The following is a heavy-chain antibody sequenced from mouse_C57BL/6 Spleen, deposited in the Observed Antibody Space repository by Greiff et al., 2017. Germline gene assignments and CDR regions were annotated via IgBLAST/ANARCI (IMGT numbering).Heavy chain of an antibody. V-gene: IGHV1-15*01. J-gene: IGHJ2*01. D-gene: IGHD2-4*01. CDR1: GYTFTDYE. Sequence: QVQLQQSGAELVRPGASVTLSCKASGYTFTDYEMHWVKQTPVHGLEWIGAIDPETGGTAYNQKFKGKAILTADKSSSTAYMELRSLTSEDSAVYYCTRGGMITTYFGYWGQGTTHTVSS. CDR2: IDPETGGT. CDR3: TRGGMITTYFGY.